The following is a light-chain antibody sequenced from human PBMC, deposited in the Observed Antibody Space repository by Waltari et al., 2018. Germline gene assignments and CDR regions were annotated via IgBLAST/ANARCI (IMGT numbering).Light chain of an antibody. V-gene: IGLV2-14*03. J-gene: IGLJ3*02. CDR2: DVN. CDR3: SSYKVNNTWV. CDR1: NSDIGTYIY. Sequence: QSALTQPASVSGSPGRSITISCTGTNSDIGTYIYVTLYQQHPDKAPKLIIYDVNKRPSGVSRRFSGSKSGNAASLTISGLQAEDEADYYCSSYKVNNTWVFGGGTDVTVL.